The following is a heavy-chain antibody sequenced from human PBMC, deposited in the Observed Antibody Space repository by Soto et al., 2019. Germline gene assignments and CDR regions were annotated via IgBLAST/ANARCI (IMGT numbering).Heavy chain of an antibody. CDR2: INHSGST. CDR1: GLSFSGYY. D-gene: IGHD6-19*01. Sequence: PSETLSLTCAFYGLSFSGYYWILIRQPPGKGLEWIGEINHSGSTNYNPSLKSRVTISVDTSKNQFSLKLSSVTAADTAVYYCASLQWLVPSGYYYYGMDVWGQGTTVTVSS. V-gene: IGHV4-34*01. CDR3: ASLQWLVPSGYYYYGMDV. J-gene: IGHJ6*02.